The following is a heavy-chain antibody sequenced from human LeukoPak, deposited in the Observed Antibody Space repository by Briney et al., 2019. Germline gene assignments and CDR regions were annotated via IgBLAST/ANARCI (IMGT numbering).Heavy chain of an antibody. D-gene: IGHD3-9*01. CDR3: AKDRYYDILTGYSGGFDY. CDR2: ISGSGGST. Sequence: GGSLRLSCAASGFTFSSYAMSWVRQAPGKGLEWVSAISGSGGSTYYADSVKGRFTISRDNSKNTLYLQMNSLRAEDTAVYYCAKDRYYDILTGYSGGFDYWGQGTLVTVSS. V-gene: IGHV3-23*01. CDR1: GFTFSSYA. J-gene: IGHJ4*02.